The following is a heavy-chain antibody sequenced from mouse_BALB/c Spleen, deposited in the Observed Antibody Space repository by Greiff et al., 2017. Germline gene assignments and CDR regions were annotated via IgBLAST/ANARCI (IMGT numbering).Heavy chain of an antibody. J-gene: IGHJ2*01. CDR2: IYPGDGDT. CDR1: GYAFSSSW. V-gene: IGHV1-82*01. D-gene: IGHD2-4*01. Sequence: VKPGASVKIPCKASGYAFSSSWMNWVKQRPGQGLEWIGRIYPGDGDTNYNGKFKGKATLTADKSSSTAYMQLSSLTSVDSAVYFCARGATMITTFDDWGEGTTLTVSS. CDR3: ARGATMITTFDD.